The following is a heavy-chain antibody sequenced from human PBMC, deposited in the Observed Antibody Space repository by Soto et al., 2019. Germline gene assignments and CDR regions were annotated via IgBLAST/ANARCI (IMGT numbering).Heavy chain of an antibody. V-gene: IGHV5-10-1*01. CDR1: GYSFAGYW. J-gene: IGHJ4*02. D-gene: IGHD3-22*01. CDR2: IDPSDSQT. Sequence: GESLKISCRGSGYSFAGYWITWVRQKPGKGLEWMGRIDPSDSQTYYSPSFRGHVTISVTKSITTVFLQWSSLRASDTAMYYCARRIYDSDTGPNFQYYFDSWGQGTPVTVSS. CDR3: ARRIYDSDTGPNFQYYFDS.